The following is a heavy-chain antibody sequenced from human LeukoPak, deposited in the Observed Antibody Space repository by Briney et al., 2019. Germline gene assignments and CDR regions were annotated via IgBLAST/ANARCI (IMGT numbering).Heavy chain of an antibody. CDR2: IYYSGST. J-gene: IGHJ4*02. D-gene: IGHD3-10*01. CDR3: ARVRLPRGFYYFDY. Sequence: KTSETLSLAGTVSGGSISSGGYYWSWIRQHAGKGLEWSGYIYYSGSTYYHPSLKSRVTISVDTSKNQFSLKLSSVTAADTAVYYCARVRLPRGFYYFDYWGQGTLVTVSS. V-gene: IGHV4-31*03. CDR1: GGSISSGGYY.